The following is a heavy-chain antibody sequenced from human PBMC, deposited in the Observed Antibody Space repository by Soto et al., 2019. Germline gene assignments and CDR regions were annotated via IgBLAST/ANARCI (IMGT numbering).Heavy chain of an antibody. V-gene: IGHV3-23*01. J-gene: IGHJ4*02. D-gene: IGHD6-19*01. CDR2: ISDSGGST. CDR3: AKDGGWSLAVAGLFDY. Sequence: EVHLLEYGGGLVQPGGSLRPSCVVSGSTFSSDDMSWVRQAPGRALEWVSGISDSGGSTYYADSVKGRFTISRDNAKNTLYLQMKSRRGEETALYYCAKDGGWSLAVAGLFDYWGPGAQVTVSS. CDR1: GSTFSSDD.